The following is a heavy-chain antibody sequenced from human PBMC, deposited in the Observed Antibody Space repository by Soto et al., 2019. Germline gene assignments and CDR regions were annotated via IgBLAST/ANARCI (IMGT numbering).Heavy chain of an antibody. CDR2: IRSKAYGGTT. J-gene: IGHJ5*01. CDR3: SSNYYGSSGYDNWFDP. Sequence: SLRLSCTASGFTFGDCAMSWFRQAPGKGLEWVGFIRSKAYGGTTHYAASVKGRFTISRDDSKSIAYLQMNSLKTEDTAVYYCSSNYYGSSGYDNWFDPWGQGTLDTVSS. D-gene: IGHD3-22*01. CDR1: GFTFGDCA. V-gene: IGHV3-49*03.